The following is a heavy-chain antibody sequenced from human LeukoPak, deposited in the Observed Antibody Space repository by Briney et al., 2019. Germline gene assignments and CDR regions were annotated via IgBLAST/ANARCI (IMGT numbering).Heavy chain of an antibody. CDR1: GFTFSSNY. CDR3: ARDLNWNGDY. V-gene: IGHV3-66*01. Sequence: GGSLRLSCAASGFTFSSNYMSWVRQAPGKGLEWVSVIYSGGSTYYADSVKARFTISRHNSKNTLYLQMNSLRAEDTAVYYCARDLNWNGDYWGQGTLVTVSS. D-gene: IGHD1-20*01. J-gene: IGHJ4*02. CDR2: IYSGGST.